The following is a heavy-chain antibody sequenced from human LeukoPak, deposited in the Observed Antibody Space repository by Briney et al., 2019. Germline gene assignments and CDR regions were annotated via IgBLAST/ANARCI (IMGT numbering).Heavy chain of an antibody. Sequence: ASVKVSCKTSGYTFTNFDINWVRQASGHGLEWMRWMNPNSGNTGYAQKFQGRVTITRNTSISTAYMELSSLRSEDTAVYYCARAPSWNYNRYYYYYVDVWGRGTTVTVSS. J-gene: IGHJ6*03. CDR2: MNPNSGNT. CDR1: GYTFTNFD. V-gene: IGHV1-8*03. D-gene: IGHD1-7*01. CDR3: ARAPSWNYNRYYYYYVDV.